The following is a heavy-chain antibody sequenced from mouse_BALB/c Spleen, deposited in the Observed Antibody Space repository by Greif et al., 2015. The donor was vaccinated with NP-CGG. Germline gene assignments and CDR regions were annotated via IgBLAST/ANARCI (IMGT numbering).Heavy chain of an antibody. CDR3: ASMITTYYFDY. CDR1: GDSVTSVY. Sequence: EVKLMESGPRLVKPSQTLSLTCSVTGDSVTSVYWNWIRKFPGNKLEYMGYISYSGSTYYNPSLKSRISITRDTSKNQYYLQLNSVTTEDTATYYCASMITTYYFDYWGQGTTLTVSS. V-gene: IGHV3-8*02. J-gene: IGHJ2*01. D-gene: IGHD2-4*01. CDR2: ISYSGST.